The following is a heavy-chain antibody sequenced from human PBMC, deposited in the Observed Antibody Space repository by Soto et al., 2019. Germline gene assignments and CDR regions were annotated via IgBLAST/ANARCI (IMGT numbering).Heavy chain of an antibody. D-gene: IGHD3-22*01. J-gene: IGHJ3*02. CDR3: ARDLSAVYYYDSSGPGQNDAFDI. Sequence: GASVKVSCKASGGTFSSYAISWVRQAPGQGLEWMGGIIPIFGTANYAQKYQGRVTITADESTSTAYMELSSLRSEDTAVYYCARDLSAVYYYDSSGPGQNDAFDIWGQGTMVTVSS. CDR2: IIPIFGTA. V-gene: IGHV1-69*13. CDR1: GGTFSSYA.